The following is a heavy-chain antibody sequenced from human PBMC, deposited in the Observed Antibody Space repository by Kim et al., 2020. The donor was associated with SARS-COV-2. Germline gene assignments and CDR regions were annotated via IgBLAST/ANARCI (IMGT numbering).Heavy chain of an antibody. Sequence: SETLSLTCNVSGGSISSTTFYWGWIRQPPGKGLEWIGSISYSGSTYYNPSLKSRVTLSLDTYKSQFSLRLSPVTAADTADYYCAAEDGSSTSCYPPLNW. CDR2: ISYSGST. J-gene: IGHJ5*01. V-gene: IGHV4-39*01. CDR1: GGSISSTTFY. CDR3: AAEDGSSTSCYPPLNW. D-gene: IGHD2-2*01.